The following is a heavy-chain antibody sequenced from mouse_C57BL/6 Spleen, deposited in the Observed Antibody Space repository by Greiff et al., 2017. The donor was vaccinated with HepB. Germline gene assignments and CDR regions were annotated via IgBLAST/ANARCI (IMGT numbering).Heavy chain of an antibody. J-gene: IGHJ2*01. V-gene: IGHV1-18*01. CDR2: INPNNGGT. D-gene: IGHD3-2*02. CDR3: AREVGDSSGHFDY. CDR1: GYTFTDYN. Sequence: VQLQQSGPELVKPGASVKIPCKASGYTFTDYNMDWVKQSHGKSLEWIGDINPNNGGTIYNQKFKGKATLTVDKSSSTAYMELRSLTSEDTAVYYCAREVGDSSGHFDYWGQGTTLTVSS.